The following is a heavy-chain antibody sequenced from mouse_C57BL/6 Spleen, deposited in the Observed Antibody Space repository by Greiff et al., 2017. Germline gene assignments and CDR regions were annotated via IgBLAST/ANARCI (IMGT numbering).Heavy chain of an antibody. Sequence: VQLKQSGPELVKPGASVKIPCKASGYTFTDYNMDWVKQSHGKSLEWIGDINPNNGGTIYNQKFKGKATLTVDKSSSTAYMELRSLTSEDTAVYYCARSPCYYGSSYAMDYWGQGTSVTVSS. CDR1: GYTFTDYN. J-gene: IGHJ4*01. CDR3: ARSPCYYGSSYAMDY. D-gene: IGHD1-1*01. V-gene: IGHV1-18*01. CDR2: INPNNGGT.